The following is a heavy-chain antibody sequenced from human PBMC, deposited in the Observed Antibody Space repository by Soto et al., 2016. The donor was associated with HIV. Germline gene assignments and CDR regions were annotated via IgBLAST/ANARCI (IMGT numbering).Heavy chain of an antibody. J-gene: IGHJ3*02. CDR3: TTTPRYYYDSSGYSDDAFDI. D-gene: IGHD3-22*01. Sequence: EVQLVESGGGLVKPGGSLRLSCAASGFTFSNAWMSWVRRAPGKGLEWVGRIKSKADGGTTDYAAPVKGRFTISRDDSKNTLYLQMNSLKTEDTAVYYCTTTPRYYYDSSGYSDDAFDIWGQGTMVTVSS. CDR1: GFTFSNAW. V-gene: IGHV3-15*01. CDR2: IKSKADGGTT.